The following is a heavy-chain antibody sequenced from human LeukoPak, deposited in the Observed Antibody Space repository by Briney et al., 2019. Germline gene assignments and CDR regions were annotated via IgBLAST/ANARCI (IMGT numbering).Heavy chain of an antibody. CDR2: ISAYNGNT. Sequence: ASVKVSRKASGYTFTTYGISWVRQAPGQGPEWMGWISAYNGNTNYAQKLQDRVTMTTDTSTSTAYMELRSLRSDDTAVYYCARGRYCSSTSCYKVYYYYMDVWGKGTTVTVSS. D-gene: IGHD2-2*02. CDR1: GYTFTTYG. CDR3: ARGRYCSSTSCYKVYYYYMDV. J-gene: IGHJ6*03. V-gene: IGHV1-18*01.